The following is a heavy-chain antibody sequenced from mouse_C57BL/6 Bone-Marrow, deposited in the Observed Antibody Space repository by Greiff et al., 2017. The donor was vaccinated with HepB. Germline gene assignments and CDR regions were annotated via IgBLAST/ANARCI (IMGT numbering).Heavy chain of an antibody. D-gene: IGHD4-1*01. CDR3: ARDWDVNYFDY. CDR1: GYAFTNYL. J-gene: IGHJ2*01. Sequence: QVQLQQSGAELVRPGPSVKVSCKASGYAFTNYLIEWVKQRPGQGLEWIGVINPGSGGTNYNEKFKGKATLTADKSSSTAYMQLSSLTSEDSAVYFCARDWDVNYFDYWGQGTTLTVSS. V-gene: IGHV1-54*01. CDR2: INPGSGGT.